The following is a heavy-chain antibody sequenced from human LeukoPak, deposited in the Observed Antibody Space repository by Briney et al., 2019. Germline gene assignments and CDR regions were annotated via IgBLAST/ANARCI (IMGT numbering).Heavy chain of an antibody. CDR3: ARTGWSSSWYDY. D-gene: IGHD6-13*01. V-gene: IGHV3-11*04. Sequence: PGGSLRLSCAASGFTFSDYYMSWIRQAPGKGLEWVSYISSSGSTIYYADSVKGRFTISRNNAKNSLYLQMTSLRAEDTAVYYCARTGWSSSWYDYWGQGTLVTVSS. J-gene: IGHJ4*02. CDR1: GFTFSDYY. CDR2: ISSSGSTI.